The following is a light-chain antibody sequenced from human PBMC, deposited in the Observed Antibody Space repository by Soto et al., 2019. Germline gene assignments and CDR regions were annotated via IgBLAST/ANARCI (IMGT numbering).Light chain of an antibody. Sequence: EVVMTQSPATVSVSPGERTSLSCRASQSIGTNLGWYQQKPGQAPRLLISKTSTRATGVPARVSGSGSGTEFTLTISSLQSEDIAVYYCQQYAGWPLTFGGGTKVDIK. V-gene: IGKV3-15*01. CDR1: QSIGTN. CDR2: KTS. CDR3: QQYAGWPLT. J-gene: IGKJ4*01.